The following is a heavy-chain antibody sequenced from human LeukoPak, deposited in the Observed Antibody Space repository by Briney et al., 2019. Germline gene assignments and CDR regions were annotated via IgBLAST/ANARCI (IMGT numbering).Heavy chain of an antibody. J-gene: IGHJ4*02. D-gene: IGHD5-12*01. CDR1: GFTFSSYE. CDR2: ISSSGSTI. Sequence: PGGSLRLSCAASGFTFSSYEMNWVRQAPGKGLEWVSYISSSGSTIYYADSVKGRFTISRDNAKNSLYLQMNSLRAEDTAVYYRARVHSGYDFFDYWGQGTLVTVSS. V-gene: IGHV3-48*03. CDR3: ARVHSGYDFFDY.